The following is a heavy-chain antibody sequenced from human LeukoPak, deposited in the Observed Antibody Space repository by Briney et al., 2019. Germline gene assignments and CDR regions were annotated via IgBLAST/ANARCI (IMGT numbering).Heavy chain of an antibody. V-gene: IGHV3-23*01. Sequence: PGGSLRLSCAASGFTFSSYAMSWVRQAPGKGLEWVSALSGSGGSTYYADSVKGRFTISRDNSKNTLYLQMNSLRAEDTAVYYCAKPHYYDSSGYYYVDYFDYWGQGTLVTVSS. CDR3: AKPHYYDSSGYYYVDYFDY. CDR1: GFTFSSYA. CDR2: LSGSGGST. J-gene: IGHJ4*02. D-gene: IGHD3-22*01.